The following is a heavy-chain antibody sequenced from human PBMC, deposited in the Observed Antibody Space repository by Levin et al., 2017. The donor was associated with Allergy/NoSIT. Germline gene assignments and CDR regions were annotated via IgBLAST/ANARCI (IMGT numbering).Heavy chain of an antibody. Sequence: PGGSLRLSCAASGFSFSDYAMAWVRQAPGKGLEWVSVITGGGGDTYYGDSVKGRFTVSRDNSKNTLYLELNSLRAEDTAVYYCAKKQGDTSGFSFDVWGQGTMVTVSS. CDR1: GFSFSDYA. J-gene: IGHJ3*01. CDR2: ITGGGGDT. V-gene: IGHV3-23*01. D-gene: IGHD6-25*01. CDR3: AKKQGDTSGFSFDV.